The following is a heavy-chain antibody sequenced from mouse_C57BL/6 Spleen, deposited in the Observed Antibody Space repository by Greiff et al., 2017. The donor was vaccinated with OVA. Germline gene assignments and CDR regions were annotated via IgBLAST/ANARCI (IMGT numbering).Heavy chain of an antibody. CDR1: GYTFTSYW. CDR2: INPSNGGT. Sequence: QVQLKQPGTELVKPGASVKLSCKASGYTFTSYWMHWVKQRPGQGLEWIGNINPSNGGTNYNEKFKSKATLTVDKSSSTAYMQLSSLTSEDSAVYYCARGGFYYGSSYYYFDYWGQGTTLTVSS. D-gene: IGHD1-1*01. J-gene: IGHJ2*01. CDR3: ARGGFYYGSSYYYFDY. V-gene: IGHV1-53*01.